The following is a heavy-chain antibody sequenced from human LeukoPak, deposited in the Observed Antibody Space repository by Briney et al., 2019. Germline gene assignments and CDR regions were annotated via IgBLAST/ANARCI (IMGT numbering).Heavy chain of an antibody. V-gene: IGHV4-38-2*02. Sequence: SETLSLTCTVPGYSISSGYYWGWIRQPPGKGLEWIGNIYYSGSTYYNPSLKSRVTISVDTSKNQFSLKLSSVTAADTAVYYCATLTTPGWFNPWGQGTLVTVSS. CDR2: IYYSGST. CDR3: ATLTTPGWFNP. D-gene: IGHD1-1*01. J-gene: IGHJ5*02. CDR1: GYSISSGYY.